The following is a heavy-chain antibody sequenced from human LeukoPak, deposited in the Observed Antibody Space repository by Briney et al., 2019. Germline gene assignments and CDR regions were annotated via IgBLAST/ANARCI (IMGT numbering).Heavy chain of an antibody. CDR1: GGPFSGYY. CDR2: INHSGST. CDR3: AGGPLNGYCSSTSCYVGTKKFDY. Sequence: ASETLSLTCAVYGGPFSGYYWSWIRQPPGKGLEWIGEINHSGSTNYNPSLKSRVTISVDTSKNQFSLKLSSVTAADTAVYYCAGGPLNGYCSSTSCYVGTKKFDYWGQGTLVTVSS. J-gene: IGHJ4*02. D-gene: IGHD2-2*01. V-gene: IGHV4-34*01.